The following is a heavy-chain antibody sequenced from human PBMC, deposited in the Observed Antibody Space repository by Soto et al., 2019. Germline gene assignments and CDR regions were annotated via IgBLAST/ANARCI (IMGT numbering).Heavy chain of an antibody. D-gene: IGHD6-13*01. Sequence: SETLSLTCTVSGGSISSSSYYWGWSRQPPGKGLEWRGSIYYSGSSYDNPSLKSRVTKTADTSKNPFSLKLSSVTAADTAVYYCARLVFFLIAAADPRPYYFDYWGQGTLVTVSS. CDR1: GGSISSSSYY. V-gene: IGHV4-39*02. CDR2: IYYSGSS. J-gene: IGHJ4*02. CDR3: ARLVFFLIAAADPRPYYFDY.